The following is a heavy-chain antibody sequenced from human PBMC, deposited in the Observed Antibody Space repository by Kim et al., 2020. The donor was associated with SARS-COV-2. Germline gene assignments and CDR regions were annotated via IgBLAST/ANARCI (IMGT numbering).Heavy chain of an antibody. CDR3: TTETPPRYYYDSNRGGGLDY. Sequence: GGSLRLSCAASGFTFSNAWMSWVRQAPGKGLEWVGRIKSKTDGGTTDYAAPVKGRFTISRDDSKNTLYLQMNSLKTEDTAVYYCTTETPPRYYYDSNRGGGLDYWGQGTLVTVSS. CDR2: IKSKTDGGTT. D-gene: IGHD3-22*01. J-gene: IGHJ4*02. V-gene: IGHV3-15*01. CDR1: GFTFSNAW.